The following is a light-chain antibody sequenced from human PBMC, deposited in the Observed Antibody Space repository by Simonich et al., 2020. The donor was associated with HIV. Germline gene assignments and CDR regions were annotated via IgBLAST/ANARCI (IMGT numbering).Light chain of an antibody. Sequence: DFVMTQSPDSLAVSLGERATINCKSSQSVLYSSHNKNYLAWYQQKPGQPPKLLIYWASTRESGVPDRFSGSGSGTDFTLTISSLQAEDVAVYYCQQYYSTPFTFGPGTKVDIK. V-gene: IGKV4-1*01. CDR3: QQYYSTPFT. J-gene: IGKJ3*01. CDR1: QSVLYSSHNKNY. CDR2: WAS.